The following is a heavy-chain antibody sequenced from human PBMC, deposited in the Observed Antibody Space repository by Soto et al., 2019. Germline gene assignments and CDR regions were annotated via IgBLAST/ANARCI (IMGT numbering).Heavy chain of an antibody. CDR3: ARDRPHYDSSGYCFNGSSDYFYY. CDR2: INAYNGNT. J-gene: IGHJ4*02. V-gene: IGHV1-18*01. Sequence: GASVKVSCKASGYTFTSYGISWVRQAPGQGLEWMGWINAYNGNTNYAQKLQGRVTMTTDTSTSTAYMELRSLRSDDTAVYYCARDRPHYDSSGYCFNGSSDYFYYWGQGTLVTVSA. CDR1: GYTFTSYG. D-gene: IGHD3-22*01.